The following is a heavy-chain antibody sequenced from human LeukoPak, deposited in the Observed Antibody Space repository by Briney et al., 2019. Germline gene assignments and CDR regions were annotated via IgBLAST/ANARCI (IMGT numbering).Heavy chain of an antibody. CDR3: ARTGDGYNYYNYYYMDV. D-gene: IGHD5-24*01. J-gene: IGHJ6*03. CDR1: GASISSHY. Sequence: SETLSLTCSVSGASISSHYWSWIRQPPGKGLEWIGYIYYSVRTNYNPSLKSRVTISVDMTNNQFSLKMSSVTAADTAVYYCARTGDGYNYYNYYYMDVWGKGTTVTVTS. V-gene: IGHV4-59*11. CDR2: IYYSVRT.